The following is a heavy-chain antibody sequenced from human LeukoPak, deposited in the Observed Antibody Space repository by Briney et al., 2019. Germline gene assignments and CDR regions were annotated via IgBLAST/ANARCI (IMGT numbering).Heavy chain of an antibody. CDR1: GFTFSDYY. Sequence: GGSLRLSCAASGFTFSDYYMSWIRQAPGKGLEWVSYISSSGSTIYYADSVKGRFTISRDNAKYSLYLQMNSLRAEDTAVYYCARFGYCSSTSCFRSDYYYGMDVWGQGTTVTVSS. J-gene: IGHJ6*02. CDR3: ARFGYCSSTSCFRSDYYYGMDV. D-gene: IGHD2-2*01. V-gene: IGHV3-11*01. CDR2: ISSSGSTI.